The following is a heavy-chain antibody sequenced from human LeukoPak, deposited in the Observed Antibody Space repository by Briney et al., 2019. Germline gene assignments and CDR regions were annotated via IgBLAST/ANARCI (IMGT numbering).Heavy chain of an antibody. V-gene: IGHV5-51*01. CDR1: GYSFTSYW. CDR3: ARWVDFWSGYSNFDY. J-gene: IGHJ4*02. D-gene: IGHD3-3*01. CDR2: IYPGDSDT. Sequence: GESLKISCKGSGYSFTSYWIGWVRQMPGKGLEWMGIIYPGDSDTRYSPSFQGQVTISADKSISTAYLQWSSLKASDTAMYYCARWVDFWSGYSNFDYWGQGTLVTVSS.